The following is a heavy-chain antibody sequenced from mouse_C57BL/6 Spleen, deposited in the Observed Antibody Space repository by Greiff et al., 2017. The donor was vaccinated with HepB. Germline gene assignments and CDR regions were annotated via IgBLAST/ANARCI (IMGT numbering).Heavy chain of an antibody. J-gene: IGHJ2*01. V-gene: IGHV14-4*01. CDR3: TRYGSSYDFDY. CDR1: GFNIKDDY. Sequence: VHVKQSGAELVRPGASVKLSCTASGFNIKDDYMHWVKQRPEQGLEWIGWIVPENGDTEYASKFQGKATITADTSSNTAYLQLSSLTSEDTAVYYCTRYGSSYDFDYWGQGTTLTVSS. D-gene: IGHD1-1*01. CDR2: IVPENGDT.